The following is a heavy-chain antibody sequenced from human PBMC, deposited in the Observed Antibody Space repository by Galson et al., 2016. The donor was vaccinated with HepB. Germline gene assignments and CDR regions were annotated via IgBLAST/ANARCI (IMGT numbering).Heavy chain of an antibody. V-gene: IGHV3-64D*06. Sequence: SLRLSCAVSGIIFSSHLMHWVRQAPGKGLEYVSAISGNGGDTYYADSVKGRFTISRDNSKNTVYLRMSSLRADDTAVYFCVRIPWGMSTTDGNADYWGQGTLVTVSS. CDR1: GIIFSSHL. J-gene: IGHJ4*02. D-gene: IGHD1-1*01. CDR2: ISGNGGDT. CDR3: VRIPWGMSTTDGNADY.